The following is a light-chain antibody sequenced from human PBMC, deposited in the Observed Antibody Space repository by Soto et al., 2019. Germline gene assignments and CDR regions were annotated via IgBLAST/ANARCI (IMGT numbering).Light chain of an antibody. Sequence: QSVLAQPASVSGSPGQSITISCTGTSSDLGSYDLVSWYQQHPGKAPKLIIYEGSKRPSGVSDSFSGSKSAYTASLTISGLQTDDEADYYCYSYAGWSTWVFGGGTTVTVL. CDR3: YSYAGWSTWV. J-gene: IGLJ2*01. V-gene: IGLV2-23*01. CDR1: SSDLGSYDL. CDR2: EGS.